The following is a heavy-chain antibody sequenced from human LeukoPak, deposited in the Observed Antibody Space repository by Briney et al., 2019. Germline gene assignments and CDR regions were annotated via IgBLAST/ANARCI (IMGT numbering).Heavy chain of an antibody. CDR3: ASSSWYVAFDI. D-gene: IGHD6-13*01. CDR1: GYTFTSYD. Sequence: ASVKVSCKASGYTFTSYDINWVRQATGQGLEWMGWMNPNSGNTGYAQKFQGRVTIIRNTSISTAYMELSSLRSEDTAVYYCASSSWYVAFDIWGQGTMVTVSS. CDR2: MNPNSGNT. V-gene: IGHV1-8*03. J-gene: IGHJ3*02.